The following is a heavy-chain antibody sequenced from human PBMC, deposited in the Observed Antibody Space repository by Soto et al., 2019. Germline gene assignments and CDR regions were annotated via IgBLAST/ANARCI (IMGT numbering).Heavy chain of an antibody. D-gene: IGHD3-10*01. CDR2: ISSNGGST. Sequence: GGSLRLSCSASGFTFSSYAMHWVRQAPGKGLEYVSAISSNGGSTYYADSVKGRFTISRDNSKNTLYLQMSSLRAEDTAVYYCVKDLSPHYYGSGSYTLPGRHVGMDVWGQGTTVTVSS. V-gene: IGHV3-64D*08. CDR3: VKDLSPHYYGSGSYTLPGRHVGMDV. CDR1: GFTFSSYA. J-gene: IGHJ6*02.